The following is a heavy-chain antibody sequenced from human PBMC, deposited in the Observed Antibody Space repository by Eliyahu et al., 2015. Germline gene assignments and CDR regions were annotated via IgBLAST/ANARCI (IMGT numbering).Heavy chain of an antibody. CDR1: GXSLSXYY. CDR2: IYTSGST. CDR3: ARDLNFWSGYWHGDYNWFDP. Sequence: QVQLQESGPGLVKPSETLSLTCTVSGXSLSXYYWSWSRQPAGXGLEWIGRIYTSGSTNYNPSLKSRVTMSVDTSKNQFSLKLSSVTAADTAVYYCARDLNFWSGYWHGDYNWFDPWGQGTLVTVSS. V-gene: IGHV4-4*07. J-gene: IGHJ5*02. D-gene: IGHD3-3*01.